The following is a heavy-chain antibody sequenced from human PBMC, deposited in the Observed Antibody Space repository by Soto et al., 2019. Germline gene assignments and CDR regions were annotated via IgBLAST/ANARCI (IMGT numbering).Heavy chain of an antibody. CDR1: RDSVCVLV. V-gene: IGHV4-4*07. Sequence: HSETPAIGSTVSRDSVCVLVWGGTRKKAGKGLEWIGRIYATGTTDYNPSLKSRVMMSVDTSKKQFSLKLRSVTAADTAVYYCVRDGTKTLRDWFDPWGQGISVTVSS. CDR3: VRDGTKTLRDWFDP. J-gene: IGHJ5*02. D-gene: IGHD1-1*01. CDR2: IYATGTT.